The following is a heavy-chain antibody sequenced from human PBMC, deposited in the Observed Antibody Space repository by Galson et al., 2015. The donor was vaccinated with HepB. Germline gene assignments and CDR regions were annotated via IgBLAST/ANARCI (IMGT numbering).Heavy chain of an antibody. V-gene: IGHV3-30-3*01. Sequence: SLRLSCAASGFTFSSYAMHWVRQAPGKGLEWVAVISYDGSNKYYADSVKGRFTISRDNSKNTLYLQMNSLRAEDTAVYYCARGPLRGVVVVPPGGAFDIWGQGTMVTVSS. D-gene: IGHD2-21*01. J-gene: IGHJ3*02. CDR3: ARGPLRGVVVVPPGGAFDI. CDR2: ISYDGSNK. CDR1: GFTFSSYA.